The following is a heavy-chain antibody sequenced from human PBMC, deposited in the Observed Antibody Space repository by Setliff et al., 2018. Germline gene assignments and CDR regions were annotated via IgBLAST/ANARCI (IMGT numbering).Heavy chain of an antibody. D-gene: IGHD6-13*01. V-gene: IGHV3-23*01. CDR2: ISGNGDSP. CDR3: AKEAFSSFWYNYFDS. Sequence: LRLSCVASGFTFNNFVMNWVRQAPGKRPEWVSAISGNGDSPYYADSVKGRFTISRDNSKNTLYLEMISLRAEDSALYYCAKEAFSSFWYNYFDSWGQGTLVTVSS. CDR1: GFTFNNFV. J-gene: IGHJ4*02.